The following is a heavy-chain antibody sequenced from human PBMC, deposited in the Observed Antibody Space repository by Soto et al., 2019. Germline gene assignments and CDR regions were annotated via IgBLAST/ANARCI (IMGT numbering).Heavy chain of an antibody. CDR1: GFTFSDYY. J-gene: IGHJ2*01. V-gene: IGHV3-11*06. D-gene: IGHD3-10*01. CDR2: ISSSSSYT. Sequence: GGSLRLSCAASGFTFSDYYMSWIRQAPGKGLEWVSYISSSSSYTNYADSVKGRFTISRDNAKNSLYLQMNSLRAEDTAVYYCASTKYPGNWYFDLWGRGTLVTVSS. CDR3: ASTKYPGNWYFDL.